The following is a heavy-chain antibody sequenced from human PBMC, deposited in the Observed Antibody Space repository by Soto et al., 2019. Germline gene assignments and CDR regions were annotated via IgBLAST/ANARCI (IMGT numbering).Heavy chain of an antibody. J-gene: IGHJ6*02. CDR3: ARDSEAVILPYFDPLRGYYGMDV. CDR1: GFTFSSYG. Sequence: GGSLRLSCAASGFTFSSYGMHWVRQAPGKGLEWVAVIWYDGSNKYYADSVKGRFTISRDNSKNTLYLQMNSLRAEDTAVYYCARDSEAVILPYFDPLRGYYGMDVWGQGTTVTVSS. V-gene: IGHV3-33*01. CDR2: IWYDGSNK. D-gene: IGHD3-9*01.